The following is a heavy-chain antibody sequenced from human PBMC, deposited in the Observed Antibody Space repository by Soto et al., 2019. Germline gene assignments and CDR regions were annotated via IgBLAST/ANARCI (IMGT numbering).Heavy chain of an antibody. CDR2: ISSSSSTK. V-gene: IGHV3-48*01. D-gene: IGHD6-6*01. J-gene: IGHJ6*02. CDR3: ARGTHIAARPKPYGMDV. Sequence: GGSLRLSGAASGFTFSSYSMNWVRQAPGKGLEWVSYISSSSSTKYYADSVKGRFTISRDNSKNTLYLQMNSLRAEDTAVYYCARGTHIAARPKPYGMDVWGQGTTVTAP. CDR1: GFTFSSYS.